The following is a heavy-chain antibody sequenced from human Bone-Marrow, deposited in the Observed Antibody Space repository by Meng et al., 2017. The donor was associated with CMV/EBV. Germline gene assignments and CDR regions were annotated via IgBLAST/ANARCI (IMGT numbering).Heavy chain of an antibody. J-gene: IGHJ5*01. Sequence: CTFPVFSLRTPEMGVGWIRQPPGKALDGLAVIYWDDDRRYSPSLKSRLTITKDTSKNQVVLTITDMDPVDTATYYCAHRPYASPFDSWGQGTLVTVSS. CDR1: VFSLRTPEMG. V-gene: IGHV2-5*02. CDR2: IYWDDDR. D-gene: IGHD2-8*01. CDR3: AHRPYASPFDS.